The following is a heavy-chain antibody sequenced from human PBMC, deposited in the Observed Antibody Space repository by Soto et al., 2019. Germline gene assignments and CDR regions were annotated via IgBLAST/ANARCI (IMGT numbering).Heavy chain of an antibody. J-gene: IGHJ4*02. Sequence: GGSLRLSCAASGFTVSSNYMSWVRQAPGKGLEWVSVIYSGGSTYYADSVKGRFTISRDNSKNTLYLQMNSLRAEDTAVYYCASSSWDGDYSFDYWGQGTLVTVSS. CDR1: GFTVSSNY. CDR3: ASSSWDGDYSFDY. V-gene: IGHV3-66*01. CDR2: IYSGGST. D-gene: IGHD4-17*01.